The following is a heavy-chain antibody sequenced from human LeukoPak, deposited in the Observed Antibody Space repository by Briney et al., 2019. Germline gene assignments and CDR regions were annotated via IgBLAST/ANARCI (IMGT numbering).Heavy chain of an antibody. CDR1: GFTFSSYA. CDR3: ARDYGDYGSIVY. D-gene: IGHD4-17*01. Sequence: PGGSLRLSCAASGFTFSSYAMHWVRQAPGKGLEWVAVISYDGSNKYYADSVKGRFTISRDNSKNTLYLQMNSLRAEDTAVYYCARDYGDYGSIVYWGQGTLVTVSS. CDR2: ISYDGSNK. J-gene: IGHJ4*02. V-gene: IGHV3-30-3*01.